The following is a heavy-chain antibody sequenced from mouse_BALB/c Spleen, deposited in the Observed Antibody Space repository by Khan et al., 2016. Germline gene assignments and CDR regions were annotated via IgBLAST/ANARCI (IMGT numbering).Heavy chain of an antibody. J-gene: IGHJ4*01. CDR2: IRNKANGYTI. CDR1: GFTFTDYY. CDR3: ARLMHYYAMDY. Sequence: EVKLLESGGGLVQPGGSLRLSCATSGFTFTDYYMSWVRQPPGKALEWLGFIRNKANGYTIEYSASVKGRFTISRDNSQSILYLQMNTLRAEDSATYYCARLMHYYAMDYWGQGTSVTVSS. V-gene: IGHV7-3*02.